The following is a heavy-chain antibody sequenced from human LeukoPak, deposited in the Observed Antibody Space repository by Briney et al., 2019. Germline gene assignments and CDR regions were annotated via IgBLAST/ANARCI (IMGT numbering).Heavy chain of an antibody. D-gene: IGHD1-14*01. J-gene: IGHJ6*03. V-gene: IGHV3-48*03. CDR2: ISSRATAI. Sequence: GGSLRLSCAASGFTFSSYEMNWVRQAPGKGLGWVSYISSRATAIYYADSVKGRFTISRDNAKNSLYLQMNSLRAEDTAVYYCARVGPWVNPDYYYYYMDVWGKGTTVTVSS. CDR1: GFTFSSYE. CDR3: ARVGPWVNPDYYYYYMDV.